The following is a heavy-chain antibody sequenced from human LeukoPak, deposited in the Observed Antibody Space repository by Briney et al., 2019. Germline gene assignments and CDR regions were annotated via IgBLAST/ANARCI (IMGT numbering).Heavy chain of an antibody. CDR2: INPSGGST. CDR3: ARQTLWSAYYFDF. CDR1: GYTFTSYY. V-gene: IGHV1-46*01. J-gene: IGHJ4*02. Sequence: ASVKVSCKASGYTFTSYYMHWVRQAPGQGLEWMGIINPSGGSTSYAQKFQGRVTMTGDTSTSTAYMELRSLRSDDTAVYYCARQTLWSAYYFDFWGQGTLVTVSS. D-gene: IGHD3-10*02.